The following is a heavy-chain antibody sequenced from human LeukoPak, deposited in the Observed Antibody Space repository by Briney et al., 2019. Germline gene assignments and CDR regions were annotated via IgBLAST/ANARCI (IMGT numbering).Heavy chain of an antibody. V-gene: IGHV1-69*05. Sequence: SVKVSCKGSGGTFSRFAISWLRQAPGQGLEWMGGIIPMDGTPIYAQKFQGRVTITTDESTSAVYMELSSLRSEDTAMYYCARCPSARTIRRWRWFGPWGQGTLVTVSS. J-gene: IGHJ5*02. D-gene: IGHD5-24*01. CDR3: ARCPSARTIRRWRWFGP. CDR2: IIPMDGTP. CDR1: GGTFSRFA.